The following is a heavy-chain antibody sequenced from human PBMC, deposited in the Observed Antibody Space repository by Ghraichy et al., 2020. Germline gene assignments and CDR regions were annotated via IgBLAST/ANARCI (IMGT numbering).Heavy chain of an antibody. J-gene: IGHJ2*01. CDR2: IYYSGST. CDR1: GGSVSSGSYY. D-gene: IGHD3-16*02. CDR3: ARDAALSGYFDL. V-gene: IGHV4-61*01. Sequence: SETLSLTCTVSGGSVSSGSYYWSWIRQPPGKGLEWIGYIYYSGSTTYNPSLKSRVTISADTSKNQFSLKLSSVTAADTAVYYCARDAALSGYFDLWGRGTLVTVSS.